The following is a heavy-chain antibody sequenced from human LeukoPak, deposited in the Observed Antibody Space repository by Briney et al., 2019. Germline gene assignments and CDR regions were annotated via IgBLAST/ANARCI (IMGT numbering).Heavy chain of an antibody. D-gene: IGHD4-17*01. Sequence: GGCLRLSCAASGFTFSSYDMHWVRQATGKGLEWVSAIGTAGDTYYPGSVKGRFTISRENAKNSLYLQMNSLRAGDTAVYYCARGSSTVTVDYWGQGTLVTVSS. V-gene: IGHV3-13*01. CDR3: ARGSSTVTVDY. CDR2: IGTAGDT. CDR1: GFTFSSYD. J-gene: IGHJ4*02.